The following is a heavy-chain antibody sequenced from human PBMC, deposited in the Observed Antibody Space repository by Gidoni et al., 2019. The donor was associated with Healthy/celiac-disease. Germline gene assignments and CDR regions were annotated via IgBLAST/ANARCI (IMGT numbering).Heavy chain of an antibody. CDR1: GFTFSNYG. V-gene: IGHV3-33*01. Sequence: QVQLVESGGGVVQPGRSLRLSCAASGFTFSNYGMHWVRQAPGEGLEWVAGIWYDGSNKYYADSVKGRFTISRDNSKNTLYLKMNSLRAEDTAVYYCARGYYMDVWGKGTTVTVSS. CDR3: ARGYYMDV. CDR2: IWYDGSNK. J-gene: IGHJ6*03.